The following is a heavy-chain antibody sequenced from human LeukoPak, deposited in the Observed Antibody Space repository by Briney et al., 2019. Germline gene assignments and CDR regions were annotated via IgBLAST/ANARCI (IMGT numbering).Heavy chain of an antibody. Sequence: PGGSLLLSCAASGFSFSTYFMHGARAAGGKGLEWVADIASDGSHTFYVESVKGRFTISRDNSKNTLYLQMNSLRAEDTAVYFCARERQDTVLHSGAFDIWGQGTMVTVSS. CDR2: IASDGSHT. D-gene: IGHD2-21*01. CDR3: ARERQDTVLHSGAFDI. V-gene: IGHV3-30-3*01. CDR1: GFSFSTYF. J-gene: IGHJ3*02.